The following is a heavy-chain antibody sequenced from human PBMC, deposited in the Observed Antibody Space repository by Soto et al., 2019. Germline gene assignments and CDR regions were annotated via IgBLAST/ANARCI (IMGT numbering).Heavy chain of an antibody. CDR2: IDPSDSYT. D-gene: IGHD3-10*02. Sequence: GESLKISCKGSGYSVTTYWITWVRQMPGKGLEWMGRIDPSDSYTNYSPSFQGHVTISADKSISTAYLQWSSLKASDTAMYCCARHVKYLDAFDIWGQGTMVT. CDR3: ARHVKYLDAFDI. J-gene: IGHJ3*02. CDR1: GYSVTTYW. V-gene: IGHV5-10-1*01.